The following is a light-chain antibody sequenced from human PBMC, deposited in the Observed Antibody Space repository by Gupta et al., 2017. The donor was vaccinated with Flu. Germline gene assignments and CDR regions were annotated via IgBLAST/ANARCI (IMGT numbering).Light chain of an antibody. Sequence: QSVLTPPPSVSAAPRQKVTISCSGSNSNIENNYVSWYQQLPGTAPKLLIYENNKRPSGIPDRFSGSKSGTSDTLGNTGLQTGDEADYYCGTWDSTLSAVVFGGGTKLTVL. CDR2: ENN. J-gene: IGLJ2*01. CDR1: NSNIENNY. V-gene: IGLV1-51*02. CDR3: GTWDSTLSAVV.